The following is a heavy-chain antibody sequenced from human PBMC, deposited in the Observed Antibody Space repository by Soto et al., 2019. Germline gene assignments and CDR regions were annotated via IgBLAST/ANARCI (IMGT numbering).Heavy chain of an antibody. V-gene: IGHV3-23*04. Sequence: VQLVESGGGLVKPGGSLRLSCAASGFTFSDYYMSWIRQAPGKGLEWVSAISGSGGSTYYADSVKGRFTISRDNSKNTLYLQMNSLRAEDTAVYYCAKGIGMTTVTKGAFDIWGQGTMVTVSS. CDR2: ISGSGGST. D-gene: IGHD4-17*01. CDR3: AKGIGMTTVTKGAFDI. CDR1: GFTFSDYY. J-gene: IGHJ3*02.